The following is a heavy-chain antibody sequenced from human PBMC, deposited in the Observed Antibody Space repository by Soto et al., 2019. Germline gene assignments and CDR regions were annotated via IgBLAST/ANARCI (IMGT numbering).Heavy chain of an antibody. CDR1: GYTFTSYD. J-gene: IGHJ6*02. CDR2: MNPNSGNT. Sequence: AAVKVSCKASGYTFTSYDINWVRQATGQGLEWMGWMNPNSGNTGYAQKFQGRVTMTRNTSISTAYMELSSLRSEDTAVYYCASRSNYDILNGYYRPYYYYGMDVWGQGTTVTVSS. CDR3: ASRSNYDILNGYYRPYYYYGMDV. V-gene: IGHV1-8*01. D-gene: IGHD3-9*01.